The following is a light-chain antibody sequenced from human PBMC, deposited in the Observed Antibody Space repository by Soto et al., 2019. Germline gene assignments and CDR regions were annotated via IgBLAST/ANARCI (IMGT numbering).Light chain of an antibody. CDR3: QQSFT. V-gene: IGKV1-5*03. CDR1: QSISSW. J-gene: IGKJ3*01. Sequence: DIQMTQSPSTLSASVGDRVTITCRASQSISSWLAWYQQKPGKAPKLLIYKASXLESGVPSRFSGXGSGXEFTXTXSSLQPDDFATYYCQQSFTFGPGTKVDIK. CDR2: KAS.